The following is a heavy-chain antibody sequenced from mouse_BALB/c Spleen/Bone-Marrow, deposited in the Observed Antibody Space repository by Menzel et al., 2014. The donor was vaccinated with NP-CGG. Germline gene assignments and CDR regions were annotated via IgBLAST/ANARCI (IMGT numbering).Heavy chain of an antibody. CDR3: ARLEGGGY. V-gene: IGHV5-17*02. Sequence: EVKLMESGGGLVQPGGSRKLSCAASGFTFSSFGMHWVRQVPEKGLEWVAYIRDGSSTIYYADTVKGRFTISRDNPKHTLFLQMTSLRSEATAMYYCARLEGGGYWGQGTTVTVSS. J-gene: IGHJ2*01. CDR2: IRDGSSTI. CDR1: GFTFSSFG.